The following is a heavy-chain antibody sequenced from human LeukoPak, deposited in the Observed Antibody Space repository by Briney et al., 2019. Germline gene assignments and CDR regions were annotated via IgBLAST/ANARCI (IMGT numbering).Heavy chain of an antibody. J-gene: IGHJ4*02. Sequence: TGGSLRLSCVASGFTYKMYAMSWVRHAPGERLEWVSIFSGPMETTYYAPSVRGRFTMSRDNSKNTLSLQMNSLRAEDTAIYYCAKASLGSCTGARCYHFDNWGQGTLVTVSS. CDR1: GFTYKMYA. V-gene: IGHV3-23*01. D-gene: IGHD2-8*02. CDR3: AKASLGSCTGARCYHFDN. CDR2: FSGPMETT.